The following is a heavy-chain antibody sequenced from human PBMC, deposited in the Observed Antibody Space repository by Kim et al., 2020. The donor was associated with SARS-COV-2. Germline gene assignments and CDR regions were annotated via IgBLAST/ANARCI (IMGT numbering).Heavy chain of an antibody. D-gene: IGHD4-17*01. V-gene: IGHV3-23*01. CDR3: AKAFYGGNSVDY. J-gene: IGHJ4*02. Sequence: ADYVKGPSTISRDNTKNTLYLQMNSLRAEDTAVYYCAKAFYGGNSVDYWGQGTLVTVSS.